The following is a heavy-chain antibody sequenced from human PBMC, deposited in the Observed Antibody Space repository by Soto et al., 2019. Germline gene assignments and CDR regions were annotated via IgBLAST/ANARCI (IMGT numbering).Heavy chain of an antibody. J-gene: IGHJ4*02. Sequence: ASVKVSCKASGYTFTNSDINWVRQAPGQGLEWMGWMNPDSGHAAYAQKFQGRVTLTTSTSTSTVYMEMRSLGSEDTAVYYCARRPHCSGGVCYYGLDNWGQGTLVTVSS. V-gene: IGHV1-8*01. CDR3: ARRPHCSGGVCYYGLDN. CDR2: MNPDSGHA. D-gene: IGHD2-15*01. CDR1: GYTFTNSD.